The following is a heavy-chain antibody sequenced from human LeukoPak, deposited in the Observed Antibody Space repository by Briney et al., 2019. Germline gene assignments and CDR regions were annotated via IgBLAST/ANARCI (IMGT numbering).Heavy chain of an antibody. V-gene: IGHV3-23*01. D-gene: IGHD3-3*01. CDR1: GFTFSSYS. CDR3: AKREEYDGFQH. CDR2: ISGSGGST. J-gene: IGHJ1*01. Sequence: GGSLRLSCAASGFTFSSYSMSWVRLAPGKGLGWVSAISGSGGSTYYADSTKGRFTISRDNSKNTLYLQMNSLRAEDAAVYYCAKREEYDGFQHWGQGTLVTVSS.